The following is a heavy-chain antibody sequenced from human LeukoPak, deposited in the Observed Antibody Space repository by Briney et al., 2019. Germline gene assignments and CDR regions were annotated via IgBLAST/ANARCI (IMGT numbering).Heavy chain of an antibody. J-gene: IGHJ4*02. CDR3: ATYRQVLLPFES. D-gene: IGHD2-8*02. CDR2: IRYDGSNK. Sequence: SGGSLRLSCAASGFTFSSFGMHWVRQAPGKGLEWVAFIRYDGSNKYHADSVKGRFTISRDNSKSTLSLQMNSLRAEDTAIYYCATYRQVLLPFESWGQGTLVTVSS. CDR1: GFTFSSFG. V-gene: IGHV3-30*02.